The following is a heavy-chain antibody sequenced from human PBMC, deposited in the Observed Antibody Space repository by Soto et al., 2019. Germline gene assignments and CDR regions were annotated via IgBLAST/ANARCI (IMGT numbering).Heavy chain of an antibody. J-gene: IGHJ4*02. D-gene: IGHD2-8*01. V-gene: IGHV1-18*01. CDR1: GYTFSNSG. CDR2: ISPYNGNT. CDR3: ARDRLGVSVTGGGFDS. Sequence: QVQLVQSGGEVKKPGASVKVSCKASGYTFSNSGLSWVRQAPGQGLELMGWISPYNGNTNYAQKLQGRLTMTTDTSTSTAYMELRSLRSDDTAVYYCARDRLGVSVTGGGFDSWGQGTLVTVSS.